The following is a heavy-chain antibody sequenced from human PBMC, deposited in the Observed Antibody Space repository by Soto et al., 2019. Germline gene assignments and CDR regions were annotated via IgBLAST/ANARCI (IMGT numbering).Heavy chain of an antibody. CDR1: GFPFSSYS. D-gene: IGHD3-22*01. V-gene: IGHV3-21*01. Sequence: EVQLVESGGGLVKPGGSLRLSCAASGFPFSSYSMNWVRQAPGKGLEWVASISASSSYIYHVDSVMGRFTISRDNARSSLYLQMNSLEAADTAVYYCARDRRHWQYYYDSGGQYFFDYWGQGALVTVSS. CDR2: ISASSSYI. J-gene: IGHJ4*02. CDR3: ARDRRHWQYYYDSGGQYFFDY.